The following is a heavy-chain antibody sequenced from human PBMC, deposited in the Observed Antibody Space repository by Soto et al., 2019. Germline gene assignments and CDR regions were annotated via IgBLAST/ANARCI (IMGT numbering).Heavy chain of an antibody. V-gene: IGHV4-31*03. CDR2: IYYSGST. D-gene: IGHD3-10*01. CDR3: ATRTDYYYGSGSLGGMDV. CDR1: GGSISSGSYY. J-gene: IGHJ6*02. Sequence: QVQLQESGLGLVKPSQTLSLTCTVSGGSISSGSYYWSWIRQLPGKGLEWIGYIYYSGSTYYNPSLKSRVTISVDTSKNQFSLKLNSVTAADTAVYYCATRTDYYYGSGSLGGMDVWGQGTTVTVSS.